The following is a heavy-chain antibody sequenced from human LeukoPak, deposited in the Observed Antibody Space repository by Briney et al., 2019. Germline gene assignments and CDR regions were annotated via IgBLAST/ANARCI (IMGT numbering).Heavy chain of an antibody. Sequence: PSETLSLTCAVYGGSFSGYYWSWIRQPPGKGLEWIGEINHSGSTNYNPSLKSRVTISVDTSKNQFSLKLSSVTAADTAVYYCARQTYEWQQPNWFDPWGQGTLVTVSS. CDR1: GGSFSGYY. J-gene: IGHJ5*02. CDR2: INHSGST. V-gene: IGHV4-34*01. CDR3: ARQTYEWQQPNWFDP. D-gene: IGHD6-13*01.